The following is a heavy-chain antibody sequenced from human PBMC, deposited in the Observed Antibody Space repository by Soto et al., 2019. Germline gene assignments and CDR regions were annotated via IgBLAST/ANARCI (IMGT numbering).Heavy chain of an antibody. V-gene: IGHV3-74*01. CDR3: ARDFDLITAMAIFDY. J-gene: IGHJ4*02. Sequence: WWSLRLSCSASVFTFSSYWMHWFRQAPGKGLVWVSRINSDGSSTSYADSVKGRFTISRDNAKNTLYLQMNSLRAEDTAVYYCARDFDLITAMAIFDYWGQGTLVTLSS. CDR2: INSDGSST. D-gene: IGHD5-18*01. CDR1: VFTFSSYW.